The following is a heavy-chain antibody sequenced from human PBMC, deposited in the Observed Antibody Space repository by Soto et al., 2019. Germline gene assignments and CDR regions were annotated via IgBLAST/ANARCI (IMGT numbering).Heavy chain of an antibody. CDR3: ARAPALVATPDY. Sequence: SVKVSCKASGGTFSSYAISWVRQAPGQGLEWMGGIIPIFGTANYAQKFQGRVTITADKSTSTAYMELSSLRSEDTAVYYCARAPALVATPDYWGQGTLVTVSS. CDR2: IIPIFGTA. J-gene: IGHJ4*02. CDR1: GGTFSSYA. V-gene: IGHV1-69*06. D-gene: IGHD2-15*01.